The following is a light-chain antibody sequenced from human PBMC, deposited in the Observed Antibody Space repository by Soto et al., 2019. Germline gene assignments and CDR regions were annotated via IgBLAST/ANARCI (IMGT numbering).Light chain of an antibody. J-gene: IGLJ2*01. CDR1: SSNIGAGYD. Sequence: QSVLTQPPSVSGAPGQRVTISCTGSSSNIGAGYDVHWYQQLPGTAPKLLIYGNNNRPSGVPDQFSGSKSGTSASLAITGLQAEDEADYYCQSYDSSLSGSGVFGGGTKLTVL. CDR3: QSYDSSLSGSGV. CDR2: GNN. V-gene: IGLV1-40*01.